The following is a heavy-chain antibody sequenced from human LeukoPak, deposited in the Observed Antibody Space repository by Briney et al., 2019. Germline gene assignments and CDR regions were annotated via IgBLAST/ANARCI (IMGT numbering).Heavy chain of an antibody. V-gene: IGHV1-2*02. CDR1: GYTLTELS. J-gene: IGHJ5*02. CDR2: INPNSGGT. D-gene: IGHD2-2*01. Sequence: ASVKVSCKVSGYTLTELSMHWVRQTPGQGLEWIGWINPNSGGTNYAQKFQGRVTMTRDTSISTAYMELSRLRSDDTAVYYCARDNRGVQLLWGWFDPWGQGTLATVSS. CDR3: ARDNRGVQLLWGWFDP.